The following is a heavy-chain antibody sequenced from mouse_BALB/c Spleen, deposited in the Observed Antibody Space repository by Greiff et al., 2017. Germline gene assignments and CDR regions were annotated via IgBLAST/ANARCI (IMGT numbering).Heavy chain of an antibody. J-gene: IGHJ3*01. D-gene: IGHD1-1*01. CDR1: GFNIKDTY. CDR2: IDPANGNT. CDR3: ARSYYYGSSWGFAY. V-gene: IGHV14-3*02. Sequence: EVQVVESGAELVKPGASVKLSCTASGFNIKDTYMHWVKQRPEQGLEWIGRIDPANGNTKYDPKFQGKATITADTSSNTAYLQLSSLTSEDTAVYYCARSYYYGSSWGFAYWGQGTLVTVSA.